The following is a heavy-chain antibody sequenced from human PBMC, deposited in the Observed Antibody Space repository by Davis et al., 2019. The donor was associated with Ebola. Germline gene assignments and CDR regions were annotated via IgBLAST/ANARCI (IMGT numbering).Heavy chain of an antibody. Sequence: SETLSLTCTVSGYSINNDHLWGWIRQPPGKGLEWIGSIHHRGTTYYNSSLRRRVTMSLDTSSNQFSLRVTSVTASDTAVYYCARGRVTLVRGRETNDMDVWGKGTTVTVSS. J-gene: IGHJ6*04. V-gene: IGHV4-38-2*02. CDR3: ARGRVTLVRGRETNDMDV. CDR1: GYSINNDHL. CDR2: IHHRGTT. D-gene: IGHD3-10*01.